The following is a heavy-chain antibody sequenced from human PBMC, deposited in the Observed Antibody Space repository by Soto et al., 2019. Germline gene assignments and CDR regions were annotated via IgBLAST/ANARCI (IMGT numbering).Heavy chain of an antibody. J-gene: IGHJ4*02. D-gene: IGHD3-22*01. CDR1: GDSISTYY. CDR2: LYYARSA. Sequence: QVQLQESGPGLVKPSETLSLTCAVSGDSISTYYCMWIRQPPGKGLESIGYLYYARSAKYTPSLTSRVTLSVDTSTNQCALTLSSMTATATAVYYCALRSMAVVPEYWGQGTLVTVSS. V-gene: IGHV4-59*01. CDR3: ALRSMAVVPEY.